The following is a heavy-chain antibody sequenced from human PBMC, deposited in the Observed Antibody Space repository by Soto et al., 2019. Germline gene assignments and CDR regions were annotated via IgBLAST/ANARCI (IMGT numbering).Heavy chain of an antibody. CDR2: IYYSGST. CDR3: ARDIASAGIGWCDP. V-gene: IGHV4-59*01. Sequence: SLTCTVSGISISIYYWSWIRQPPGKGLEWIGYIYYSGSTNYNPSLKSRVTISVDTSKNQFSLKLSSVTAADTAVYYCARDIASAGIGWCDPRGKGPLVTVSS. D-gene: IGHD6-13*01. CDR1: GISISIYY. J-gene: IGHJ5*02.